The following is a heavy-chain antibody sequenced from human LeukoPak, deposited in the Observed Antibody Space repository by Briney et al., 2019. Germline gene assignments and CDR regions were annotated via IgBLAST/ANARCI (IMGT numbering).Heavy chain of an antibody. Sequence: GGSLRLSCAASGFTFSSYAMSWVRQAPGKGLEWVSAISGSGGSTYYADSVKGRFTIPRDNSKNTLYLQMNSLRAEDTAVYYCAKDPYYGSGSYLFDYWGQGTLVTVSS. D-gene: IGHD3-10*01. CDR1: GFTFSSYA. CDR2: ISGSGGST. CDR3: AKDPYYGSGSYLFDY. V-gene: IGHV3-23*01. J-gene: IGHJ4*02.